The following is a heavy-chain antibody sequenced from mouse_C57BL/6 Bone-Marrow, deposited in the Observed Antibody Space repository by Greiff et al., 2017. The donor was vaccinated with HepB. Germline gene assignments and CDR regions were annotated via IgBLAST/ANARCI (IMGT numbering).Heavy chain of an antibody. V-gene: IGHV1-31*01. Sequence: EVQRVESGPELVKPGASVKISCKASGYSFTGYYMHWVKQSHGNILDWIGYIYPYNGVSSYNQKFKGKATLTVDKSSSTAYMELRSLTSEDSAVYYCASPAYYSNYFDVWGTGTTVTVSS. CDR3: ASPAYYSNYFDV. J-gene: IGHJ1*03. CDR2: IYPYNGVS. CDR1: GYSFTGYY. D-gene: IGHD2-5*01.